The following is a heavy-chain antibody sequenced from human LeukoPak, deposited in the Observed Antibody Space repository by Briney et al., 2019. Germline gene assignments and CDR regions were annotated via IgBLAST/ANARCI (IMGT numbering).Heavy chain of an antibody. CDR2: INPNSGDT. CDR1: GYTFTGYY. V-gene: IGHV1-2*02. CDR3: ARGFYASSSSEYDY. J-gene: IGHJ4*02. D-gene: IGHD6-6*01. Sequence: ASVKVSCKASGYTFTGYYMHWVRQAPGQGLEWVGWINPNSGDTNYARKFQGRVTMTRDTSISTTYMELSRLRSDDMAVYYCARGFYASSSSEYDYWGQGTLVTVSS.